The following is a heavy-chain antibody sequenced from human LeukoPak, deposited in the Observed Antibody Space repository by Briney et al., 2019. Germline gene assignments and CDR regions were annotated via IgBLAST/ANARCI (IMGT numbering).Heavy chain of an antibody. CDR1: GFTFSDYY. CDR2: ISSSSNYT. Sequence: GGSLRLSCGASGFTFSDYYMSWIRQAPGKGLEWVSYISSSSNYTNYADSVKGRFTISRDNANNSLYLQMDSLRAEDTAVYYCASGISSTWIYDYWGQGTLVTVSS. V-gene: IGHV3-11*03. D-gene: IGHD6-13*01. CDR3: ASGISSTWIYDY. J-gene: IGHJ4*02.